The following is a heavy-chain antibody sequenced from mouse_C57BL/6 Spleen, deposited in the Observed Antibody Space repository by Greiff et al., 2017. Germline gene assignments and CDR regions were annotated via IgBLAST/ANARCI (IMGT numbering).Heavy chain of an antibody. V-gene: IGHV8-12*01. Sequence: QVTLKVSGPGILQSSQTLSLTCSFSGFSLSTSGMGLCWIRQPSGKGLEWLAHIYWDDDKRYNPSLKSRLTSSKDTSRNQVFRKITSVDTTDTATYYCAQSYDSDYGAMDYWGQGTSVTVSS. J-gene: IGHJ4*01. CDR3: AQSYDSDYGAMDY. CDR2: IYWDDDK. D-gene: IGHD2-5*01. CDR1: GFSLSTSGMG.